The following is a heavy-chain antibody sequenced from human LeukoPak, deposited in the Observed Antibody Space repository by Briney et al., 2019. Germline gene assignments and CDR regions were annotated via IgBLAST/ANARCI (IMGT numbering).Heavy chain of an antibody. J-gene: IGHJ6*03. CDR1: GFTFSNYD. Sequence: GGSLRLSCAASGFTFSNYDIHWVRQAPGKGLEWVAFIRYDGSNKYYADSVRGRFTISRDNSKNTLYLQMNSLRAEDTAVYFCAKGSKAVLFTRDHYMDVWGKGTTVTISS. D-gene: IGHD6-19*01. CDR2: IRYDGSNK. CDR3: AKGSKAVLFTRDHYMDV. V-gene: IGHV3-30*02.